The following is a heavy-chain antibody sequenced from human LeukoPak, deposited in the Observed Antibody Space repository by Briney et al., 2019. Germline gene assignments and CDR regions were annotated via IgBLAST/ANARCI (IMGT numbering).Heavy chain of an antibody. CDR1: GFTFSSYG. CDR2: IWYDGSNK. J-gene: IGHJ3*02. D-gene: IGHD4-17*01. CDR3: AKIATAGDAFDI. Sequence: GGSLRLSCAASGFTFSSYGMHWVRQAPGKGLEWVAVIWYDGSNKYYADSVKGRFTISRDNSKNTLYLQMNSLRAGDTAVYYCAKIATAGDAFDIWGQGTMVTVSS. V-gene: IGHV3-30*02.